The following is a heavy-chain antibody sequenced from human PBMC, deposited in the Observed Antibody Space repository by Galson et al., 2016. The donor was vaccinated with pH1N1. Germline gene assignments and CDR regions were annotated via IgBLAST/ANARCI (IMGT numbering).Heavy chain of an antibody. V-gene: IGHV2-5*01. J-gene: IGHJ4*02. CDR1: GFSLRTTEMG. CDR3: AKSERYSEHHSILDY. CDR2: IYWNDDK. Sequence: PALVKPTQTLTLTCTFSGFSLRTTEMGVAWIRQPPGKALEWLALIYWNDDKRYSPYLNNRLTITKDSSRNQVVLTMTNLDPMDTATYFCAKSERYSEHHSILDYWGQGTLVTISS. D-gene: IGHD3-9*01.